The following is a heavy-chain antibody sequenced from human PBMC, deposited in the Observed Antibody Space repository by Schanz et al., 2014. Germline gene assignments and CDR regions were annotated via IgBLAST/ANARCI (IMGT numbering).Heavy chain of an antibody. J-gene: IGHJ6*03. CDR2: FIPILDVG. CDR3: AGTYCSSTSCYTGYYYMDV. D-gene: IGHD2-2*02. CDR1: RSTFSSYT. Sequence: QVQLVQSGAEVKKPGSSVKVSCKASRSTFSSYTISWVRQARGQGLEWVGRFIPILDVGNYAQQFQGRVTMTADKSTSTAYMELTSLRSEDTAVYYCAGTYCSSTSCYTGYYYMDVWGKGTTVTVSS. V-gene: IGHV1-69*02.